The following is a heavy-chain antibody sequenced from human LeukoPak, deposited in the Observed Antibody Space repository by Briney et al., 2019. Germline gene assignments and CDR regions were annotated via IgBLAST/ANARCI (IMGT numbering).Heavy chain of an antibody. D-gene: IGHD6-13*01. CDR2: INSNSRTI. CDR3: ARDTWYSNSWLHAFDI. J-gene: IGHJ3*02. CDR1: GFTFSSYA. V-gene: IGHV3-48*01. Sequence: PGGSLRLSCTASGFTFSSYAMNWDRQAPGKGLEWFSFINSNSRTIYYADSVKGRFTISRDNAKSTLYLQMDSLRAEDTGVYYCARDTWYSNSWLHAFDIWGQGTMVTVSS.